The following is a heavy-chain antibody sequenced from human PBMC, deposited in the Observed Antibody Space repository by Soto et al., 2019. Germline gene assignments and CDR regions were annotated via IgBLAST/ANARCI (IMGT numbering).Heavy chain of an antibody. V-gene: IGHV5-51*01. CDR1: GGSISSYY. CDR2: IYPGDSDT. D-gene: IGHD3-3*01. J-gene: IGHJ6*02. CDR3: ARQASTIFGVVKDYYYYYGMDV. Sequence: ETLSLTCTVSGGSISSYYWSWIRQPPGKGLEWMGIIYPGDSDTRYSPSFQGQVTISADKSISTAYLQWSSLKASDTAMYYCARQASTIFGVVKDYYYYYGMDVWGQGTTVTVSS.